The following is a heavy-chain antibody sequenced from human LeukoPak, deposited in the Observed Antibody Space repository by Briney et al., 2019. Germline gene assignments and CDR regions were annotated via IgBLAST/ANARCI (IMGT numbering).Heavy chain of an antibody. CDR3: AKGGIHRGYYFYYMDV. V-gene: IGHV3-9*01. D-gene: IGHD6-13*01. Sequence: GRSLRLSCAASGFSFDDYAMHWVRQAPGEGLEWVSGISWNSDKIGYADSVKGRFTISRDNAKNSLYLQMNSLRAEDTALYYCAKGGIHRGYYFYYMDVWDKGTTVTISS. CDR2: ISWNSDKI. CDR1: GFSFDDYA. J-gene: IGHJ6*03.